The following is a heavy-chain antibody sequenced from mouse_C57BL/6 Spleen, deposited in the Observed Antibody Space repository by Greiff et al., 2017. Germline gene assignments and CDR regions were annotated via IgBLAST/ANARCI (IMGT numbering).Heavy chain of an antibody. V-gene: IGHV5-17*01. CDR3: ARPADYLLYAMDY. CDR1: GFTFSDYG. Sequence: EVMLVESGGGLVKPGGSLKLSCAASGFTFSDYGMHWVRQAPEKGLEWVAYISSGSSTIYYADTVKGRFTISRDNAKNTLFLQMTSLRSEDTAMYYCARPADYLLYAMDYWGQGTSVTVSS. CDR2: ISSGSSTI. J-gene: IGHJ4*01. D-gene: IGHD2-4*01.